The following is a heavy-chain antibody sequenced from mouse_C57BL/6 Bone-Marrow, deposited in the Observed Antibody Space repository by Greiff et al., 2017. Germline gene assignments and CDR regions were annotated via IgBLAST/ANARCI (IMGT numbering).Heavy chain of an antibody. CDR2: INPYNGGT. Sequence: EVQLQQSGPVLVKPGASVKMSCKASGYTFTDYYMNWVKQSHGKSLEWIGVINPYNGGTSSNQKFKGKATLTVDKSSSTAYMELNSLTSEDSAVYYCARDYYGSLDYWGQGTTLTVSS. CDR1: GYTFTDYY. J-gene: IGHJ2*01. D-gene: IGHD1-1*01. V-gene: IGHV1-19*01. CDR3: ARDYYGSLDY.